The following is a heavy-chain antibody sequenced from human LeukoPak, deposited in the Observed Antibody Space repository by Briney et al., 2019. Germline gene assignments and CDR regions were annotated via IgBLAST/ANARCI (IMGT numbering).Heavy chain of an antibody. CDR3: ARGSGRYGSGSYSDY. CDR1: GGSISSGGYY. J-gene: IGHJ4*02. D-gene: IGHD3-10*01. Sequence: SETLSLTCTVSGGSISSGGYYWSWVRQHPGKGLEWIGYIYYSGSTYYNPSLKSRVTISVYTSKNQFSLKLSSVTAADTAVYYCARGSGRYGSGSYSDYWGQGTLVTVSS. V-gene: IGHV4-31*03. CDR2: IYYSGST.